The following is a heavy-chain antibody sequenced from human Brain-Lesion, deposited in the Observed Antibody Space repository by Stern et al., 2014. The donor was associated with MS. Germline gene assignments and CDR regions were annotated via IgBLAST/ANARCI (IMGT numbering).Heavy chain of an antibody. Sequence: VQLVESGGDLVPPGGSLRLTCAASGFIVSGNYMSWVRQAPGKGLEWVSVIYSGGDTKYGDSVKGRFIISRDTSKNELYLQMNSLRPEDTAVYYCARNGGWYGSGYFDNWGLGTLVTVSS. CDR1: GFIVSGNY. J-gene: IGHJ4*01. V-gene: IGHV3-66*02. D-gene: IGHD6-19*01. CDR3: ARNGGWYGSGYFDN. CDR2: IYSGGDT.